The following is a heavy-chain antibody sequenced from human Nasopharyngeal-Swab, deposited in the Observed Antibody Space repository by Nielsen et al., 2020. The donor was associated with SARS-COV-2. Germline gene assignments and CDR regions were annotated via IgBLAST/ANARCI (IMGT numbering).Heavy chain of an antibody. CDR3: ARVGVVVPAAIVDYYYYMDV. Sequence: SETLSLTCTVSGGSISSSYWSWIRQPPGKGLEWIGYIYYSGSTNYNPSLKSRVTISVDTSKNQFSLKLSSVTAADTAVYYCARVGVVVPAAIVDYYYYMDVWGKGTTVTVSS. CDR1: GGSISSSY. V-gene: IGHV4-59*01. CDR2: IYYSGST. D-gene: IGHD2-2*01. J-gene: IGHJ6*03.